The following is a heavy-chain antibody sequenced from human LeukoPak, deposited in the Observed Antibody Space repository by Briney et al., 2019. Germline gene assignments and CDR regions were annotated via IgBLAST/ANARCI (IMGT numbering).Heavy chain of an antibody. D-gene: IGHD2-2*01. Sequence: GASVKVSCTASGYTFTSYYMHWVRQAPGQGLEWMGIINPSGGSTSYAQKFQGRVTMTRDTSTSTVYMELSSLRSEDTAVYYCARAPPYCSSTSCRYYYYYGMDVWGQGTTVTVSS. V-gene: IGHV1-46*01. CDR3: ARAPPYCSSTSCRYYYYYGMDV. J-gene: IGHJ6*02. CDR2: INPSGGST. CDR1: GYTFTSYY.